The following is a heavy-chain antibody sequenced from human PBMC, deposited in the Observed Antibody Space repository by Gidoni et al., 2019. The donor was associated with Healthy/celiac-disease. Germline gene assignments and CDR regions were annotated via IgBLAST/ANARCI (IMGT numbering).Heavy chain of an antibody. D-gene: IGHD3-3*01. CDR3: AEGGFWSGYWY. CDR1: GGSLSSGSYY. Sequence: QVQLQESGPGLVKPSQTLSLTCTVSGGSLSSGSYYWSWIRQPAGKGLEWIGRIYTSGSTNYNPSLKSRVTISVDTSKNQFSLKLSSVTAADTAVYYCAEGGFWSGYWYWGQGTLVTVSS. CDR2: IYTSGST. J-gene: IGHJ4*02. V-gene: IGHV4-61*02.